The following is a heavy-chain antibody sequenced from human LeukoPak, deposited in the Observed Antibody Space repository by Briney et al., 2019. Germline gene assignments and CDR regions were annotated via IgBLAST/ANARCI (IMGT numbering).Heavy chain of an antibody. J-gene: IGHJ4*02. CDR1: GYSISSDYY. CDR3: AKTGNPATGDY. V-gene: IGHV4-38-2*02. CDR2: IYHSGST. D-gene: IGHD1-1*01. Sequence: PSETLSLTCTVSGYSISSDYYWGWIRQPPGKGLEWIGSIYHSGSTYYNPSLKSRVTISVDTSKNQFSLKLSSVTAADTAVYYCAKTGNPATGDYWGQGTLVTVSS.